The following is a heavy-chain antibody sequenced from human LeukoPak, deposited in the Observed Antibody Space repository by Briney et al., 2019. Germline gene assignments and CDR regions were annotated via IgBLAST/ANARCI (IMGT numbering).Heavy chain of an antibody. J-gene: IGHJ4*02. D-gene: IGHD3-10*01. CDR2: IYYSGAT. Sequence: PSETLSLTCTVSGDSISNGDYYWSWFRQHPEKGLECIGHIYYSGATYYNPSLKSRVTISVDTSKNQFSLKLNSVTATDTAVYYCARHYGPWGQGTLVTVSS. V-gene: IGHV4-39*01. CDR3: ARHYGP. CDR1: GDSISNGDYY.